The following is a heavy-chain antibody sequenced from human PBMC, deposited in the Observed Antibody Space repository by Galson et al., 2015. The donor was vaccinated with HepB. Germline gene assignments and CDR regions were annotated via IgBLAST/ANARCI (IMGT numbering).Heavy chain of an antibody. J-gene: IGHJ4*02. CDR3: AAVRFRVGEFRDY. V-gene: IGHV1-58*02. D-gene: IGHD3-10*01. Sequence: SVKVSCKASGFTFTSSAMQWVRQARGQRLEWIGWIVVGSGNTNYAQKFQERVTITRDMSTSTAYMELSSLRSEDTAVYYCAAVRFRVGEFRDYWGQGTLVTVPS. CDR1: GFTFTSSA. CDR2: IVVGSGNT.